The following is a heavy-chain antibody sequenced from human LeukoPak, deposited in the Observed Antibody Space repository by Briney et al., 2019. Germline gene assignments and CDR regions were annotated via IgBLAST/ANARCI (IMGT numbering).Heavy chain of an antibody. CDR1: GFTFSSYW. CDR3: VRQRLAFDS. J-gene: IGHJ4*02. D-gene: IGHD6-25*01. V-gene: IGHV3-7*01. CDR2: IKQDGSEK. Sequence: PGGSLRLSCAASGFTFSSYWMSWVRQAPGKGLEWVANIKQDGSEKHYVDSVKARFTISRDNAKNSLYLQMNSLRAEDTAVYFCVRQRLAFDSWGQGTLVTVSS.